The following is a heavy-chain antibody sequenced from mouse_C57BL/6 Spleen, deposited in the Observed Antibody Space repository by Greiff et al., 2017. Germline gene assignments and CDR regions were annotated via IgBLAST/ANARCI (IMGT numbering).Heavy chain of an antibody. CDR2: INPSSGYT. CDR3: ARDGSTDY. D-gene: IGHD1-1*01. CDR1: GYTFTSYT. Sequence: VQVVESGAELARPGASVKMSCKASGYTFTSYTMHWVKQRPGQGLEWIGYINPSSGYTKYNQKFKDKATLTADKSSSTAYMQLSSLTSEDSAVYYCARDGSTDYWGQGTTLTVSS. V-gene: IGHV1-4*01. J-gene: IGHJ2*01.